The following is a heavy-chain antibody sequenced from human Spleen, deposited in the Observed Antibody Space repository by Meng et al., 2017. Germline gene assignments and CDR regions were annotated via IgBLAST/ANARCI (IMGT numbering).Heavy chain of an antibody. J-gene: IGHJ3*02. CDR1: GFTFSSYA. D-gene: IGHD3-22*01. V-gene: IGHV3-30*07. CDR2: ISYDGSNK. Sequence: GESLKISCAASGFTFSSYAMHWVRQAPGKGLEWVAVISYDGSNKYYADSVKGRFTSSRDSSKNTLYLQMNSLRAEDTAVYYCAKEANYYDSTGGGYDAFDIWGQGTMVTVSS. CDR3: AKEANYYDSTGGGYDAFDI.